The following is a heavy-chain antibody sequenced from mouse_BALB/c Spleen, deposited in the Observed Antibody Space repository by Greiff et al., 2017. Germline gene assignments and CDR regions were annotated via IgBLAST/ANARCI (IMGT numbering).Heavy chain of an antibody. CDR3: EGGYYGDY. CDR2: INPSTGYT. D-gene: IGHD2-3*01. CDR1: GYTFTSYW. Sequence: VQLQQSGAELAKPGASVKMSCKASGYTFTSYWMHWVKQRPGQGLEWIGYINPSTGYTEYNQKFKDKATLTADKSSSTAYMQLSSLTSEDSAVYYCEGGYYGDYWGQGTTLTVSS. V-gene: IGHV1-7*01. J-gene: IGHJ2*01.